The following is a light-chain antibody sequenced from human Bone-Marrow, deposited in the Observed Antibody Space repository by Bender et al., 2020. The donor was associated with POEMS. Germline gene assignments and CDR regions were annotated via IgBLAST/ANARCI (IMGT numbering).Light chain of an antibody. V-gene: IGLV1-36*01. Sequence: QSVLTQPPAASGTPGQRVTISCSGSSSNIGSNAVNWYQQLPGRAPKLLIYYDDLLPSGVSDRFSGSKSGTSASLAISGLQSDDEAIYFCVAWDASLNGWVFGGGTKLTVL. CDR3: VAWDASLNGWV. CDR2: YDD. J-gene: IGLJ3*02. CDR1: SSNIGSNA.